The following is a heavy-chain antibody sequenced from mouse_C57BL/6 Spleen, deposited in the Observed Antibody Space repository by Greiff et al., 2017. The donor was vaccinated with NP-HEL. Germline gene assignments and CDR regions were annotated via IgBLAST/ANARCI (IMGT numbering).Heavy chain of an antibody. CDR3: ARVDYSNYYWYFDV. V-gene: IGHV1-53*01. J-gene: IGHJ1*03. CDR1: GYTFTSYW. Sequence: QVQLQQPGTELVKPGASVKLSCKASGYTFTSYWMHRVKQRPGQGLEWIGNINPSNGGTNYNEKFKSKATLTVDKSASTAYMQLSSLTSEDSAVYYCARVDYSNYYWYFDVWGTGTTVTVSS. CDR2: INPSNGGT. D-gene: IGHD2-5*01.